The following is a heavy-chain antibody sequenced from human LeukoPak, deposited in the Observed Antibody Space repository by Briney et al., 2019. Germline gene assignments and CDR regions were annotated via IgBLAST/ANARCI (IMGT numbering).Heavy chain of an antibody. J-gene: IGHJ4*02. D-gene: IGHD1-26*01. CDR1: GFTLGSFW. Sequence: GGSLRLSCAASGFTLGSFWMSWVRQAPGKGLEWVANINRDGSERYYVDSVKGRFTISRDNARNSLCLEMNTLRVEDTGVYYCARDLVGASHYWGQGTLVTVAS. V-gene: IGHV3-7*01. CDR2: INRDGSER. CDR3: ARDLVGASHY.